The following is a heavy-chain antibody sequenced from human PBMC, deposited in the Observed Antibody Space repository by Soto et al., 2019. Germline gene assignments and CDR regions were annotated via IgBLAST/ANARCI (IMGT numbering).Heavy chain of an antibody. CDR2: MYYSGSS. J-gene: IGHJ6*02. Sequence: PSETLSLTCSVSGDSVSSGSYYWSWIRQPPGKGLEWIGYMYYSGSSNYNPSLKSRVTISVDTSKNQFSLKLSSVTAADTAVYYCARFAVPAAPEGGYYYYGMDVWGQGTTVTVSS. CDR3: ARFAVPAAPEGGYYYYGMDV. V-gene: IGHV4-61*01. D-gene: IGHD2-2*01. CDR1: GDSVSSGSYY.